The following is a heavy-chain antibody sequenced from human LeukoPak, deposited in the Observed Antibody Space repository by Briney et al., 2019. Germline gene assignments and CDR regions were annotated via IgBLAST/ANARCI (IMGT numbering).Heavy chain of an antibody. Sequence: SETLSLTCTVSGGSISSSSYFWGWIRQPPGKGLEWIESIYYSGRAYYNPSLKSRVTISVDTSKNQFSLKLNSVTAADTAVYYCVATYGMDVWGQGTTVTVSS. V-gene: IGHV4-39*07. CDR3: VATYGMDV. J-gene: IGHJ6*02. CDR1: GGSISSSSYF. CDR2: IYYSGRA.